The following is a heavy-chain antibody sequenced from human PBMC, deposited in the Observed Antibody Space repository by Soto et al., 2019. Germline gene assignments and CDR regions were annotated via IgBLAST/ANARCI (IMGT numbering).Heavy chain of an antibody. CDR2: IIPIFGTA. D-gene: IGHD6-6*01. Sequence: SVKVSCKASGGTFSSYAISWVRQAPGQGLEWMGGIIPIFGTANYAQKFQGRVTITADESTSTAYMELSSLRSEDTAVYYCARVGRAARPVGWFDPWGQGTLVTVSS. CDR3: ARVGRAARPVGWFDP. CDR1: GGTFSSYA. J-gene: IGHJ5*02. V-gene: IGHV1-69*13.